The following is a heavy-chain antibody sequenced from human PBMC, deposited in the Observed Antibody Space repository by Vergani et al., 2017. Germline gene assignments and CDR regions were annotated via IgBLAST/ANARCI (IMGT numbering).Heavy chain of an antibody. CDR3: AKLTYGDYVADAFDI. Sequence: EVQLVESGGGLVQPGGSLKLSCAASGFTFSGSAMHWVRQASGKGLEWVGRIRSKANSYATAYAASVKGRFTISRDDSKNTAYLQMNSLKTEDTAVYYCAKLTYGDYVADAFDIWGQGTMVTVSS. D-gene: IGHD4-17*01. CDR2: IRSKANSYAT. CDR1: GFTFSGSA. J-gene: IGHJ3*02. V-gene: IGHV3-73*01.